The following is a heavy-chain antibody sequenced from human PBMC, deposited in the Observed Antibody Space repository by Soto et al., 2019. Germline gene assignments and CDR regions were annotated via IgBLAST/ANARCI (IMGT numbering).Heavy chain of an antibody. D-gene: IGHD6-13*01. J-gene: IGHJ5*02. V-gene: IGHV3-7*03. CDR2: IKEDGSAK. CDR3: ARAAYSSNSGWFDP. Sequence: PGGSLRLSCAAFGFTFSNYWMTWARQAPGKGLEWVAYIKEDGSAKYYVDSVKGRFTISRDNAKNSLYLQMNSLRADDTAVYYCARAAYSSNSGWFDPWGQGTLVTVSS. CDR1: GFTFSNYW.